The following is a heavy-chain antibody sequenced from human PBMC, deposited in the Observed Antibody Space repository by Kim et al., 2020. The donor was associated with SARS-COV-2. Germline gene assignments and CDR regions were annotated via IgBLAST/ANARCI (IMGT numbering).Heavy chain of an antibody. V-gene: IGHV1-3*01. CDR1: GYTFTSYA. CDR3: ARDQANGNAWVIDYGMDV. J-gene: IGHJ6*02. Sequence: ASVKVSCKASGYTFTSYAMHWVRQAPGQRLEWMGWINAGNGNTKYSQKFQGRVTITRDTSASTAYMELSSLRSEDTAVYYCARDQANGNAWVIDYGMDVWGQGTTVTVSS. CDR2: INAGNGNT. D-gene: IGHD3-16*01.